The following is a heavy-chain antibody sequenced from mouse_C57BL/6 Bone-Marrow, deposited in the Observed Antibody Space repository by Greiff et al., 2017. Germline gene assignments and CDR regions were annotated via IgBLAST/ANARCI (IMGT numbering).Heavy chain of an antibody. CDR1: GYTFTSYW. Sequence: VQLQQPGAELVRPGTSVKLSCKASGYTFTSYWMHWVKQRPGQGLEWIGVIDPSDSYTNYNQKFKGMATLTVDTSSSTAYMQSSSLTSEDSAVYYCARGYAYWGQGTTLTVSS. D-gene: IGHD1-2*01. V-gene: IGHV1-59*01. CDR3: ARGYAY. J-gene: IGHJ2*01. CDR2: IDPSDSYT.